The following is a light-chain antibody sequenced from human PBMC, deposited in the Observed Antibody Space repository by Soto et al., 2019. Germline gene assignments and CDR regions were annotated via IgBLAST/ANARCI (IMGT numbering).Light chain of an antibody. CDR2: EVS. CDR3: SSYAGSNNPYA. J-gene: IGLJ1*01. CDR1: SSDVGGYNY. Sequence: QSVLTQPPSASGSPGQPVTISCTGTSSDVGGYNYVSWYQQHPGKAPKLMIYEVSKRPSGVPDRFSGSKSGNTASLTVSGLQAEDEADYYCSSYAGSNNPYAFGTGTKVTVL. V-gene: IGLV2-8*01.